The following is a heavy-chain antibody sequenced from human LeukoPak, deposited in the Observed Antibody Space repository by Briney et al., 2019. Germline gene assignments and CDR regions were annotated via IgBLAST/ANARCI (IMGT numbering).Heavy chain of an antibody. D-gene: IGHD4-17*01. CDR3: AKGMTTGPRSVYHYMDV. CDR1: GFTFSGNP. Sequence: GGSLRLSCAASGFTFSGNPMNWVRQAPGKGLEWVSYISSGSTTIYYADSVKGRFTISRDNAKSSLYLQMNSLRAEDTAVYYCAKGMTTGPRSVYHYMDVWGKGTTVTVSS. V-gene: IGHV3-48*01. J-gene: IGHJ6*03. CDR2: ISSGSTTI.